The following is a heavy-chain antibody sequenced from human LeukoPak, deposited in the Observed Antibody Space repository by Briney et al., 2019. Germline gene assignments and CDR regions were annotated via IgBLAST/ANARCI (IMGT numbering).Heavy chain of an antibody. CDR1: GFTFSSYS. Sequence: GGSLRLSCAASGFTFSSYSMNWVRQAPGKGLEWVSSISSSSSYIYYADSVKGRFTISRDNAKNSLYLQMNSLRAEDTAVYYCVRDRGSEWLVLNWFDPWGQGTLVTVSS. CDR3: VRDRGSEWLVLNWFDP. J-gene: IGHJ5*02. V-gene: IGHV3-21*01. D-gene: IGHD6-19*01. CDR2: ISSSSSYI.